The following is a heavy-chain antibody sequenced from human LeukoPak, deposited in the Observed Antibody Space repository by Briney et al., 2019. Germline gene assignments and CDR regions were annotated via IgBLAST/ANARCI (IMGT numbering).Heavy chain of an antibody. D-gene: IGHD3-10*01. CDR3: AKGGLWFGNLLVPL. CDR1: GLTFRRYG. Sequence: HPGGSLRLSCAASGLTFRRYGMHWVRQAPGKGLEWVAVISYDGSKKYYADSVKGRFTISRDNSKNTLYLQMNSLRVEDTAVHYCAKGGLWFGNLLVPLWGQGTLVTVSS. J-gene: IGHJ4*02. V-gene: IGHV3-30*18. CDR2: ISYDGSKK.